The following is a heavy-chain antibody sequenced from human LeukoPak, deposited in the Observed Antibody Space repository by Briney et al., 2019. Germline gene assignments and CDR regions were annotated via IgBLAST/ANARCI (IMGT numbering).Heavy chain of an antibody. CDR1: GGPITSYY. Sequence: SETLSLTCTVSGGPITSYYWSWIRQPPGKGLEWIGYIYYSGSTNYNPSLKSRVTISVDTSENQFSLKLSSVTAADTVVYYCAGNIVRGGGDDFWGQGTLVTVSS. D-gene: IGHD3-10*01. J-gene: IGHJ4*02. V-gene: IGHV4-59*01. CDR3: AGNIVRGGGDDF. CDR2: IYYSGST.